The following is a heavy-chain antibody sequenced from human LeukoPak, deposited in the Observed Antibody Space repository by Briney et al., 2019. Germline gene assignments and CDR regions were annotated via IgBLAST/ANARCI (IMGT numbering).Heavy chain of an antibody. CDR2: IRYGGSNK. J-gene: IGHJ4*02. Sequence: GGSLRLSCAASGFTFSSYGMHWVRQAPGKGLEWVAFIRYGGSNKYYADSVKGRFTISRDNSKNTLYLQMNSLRAEDTAVYYCAKGQIYGGNTSPFDYWGQGTLVTVSS. CDR1: GFTFSSYG. CDR3: AKGQIYGGNTSPFDY. V-gene: IGHV3-30*02. D-gene: IGHD4-23*01.